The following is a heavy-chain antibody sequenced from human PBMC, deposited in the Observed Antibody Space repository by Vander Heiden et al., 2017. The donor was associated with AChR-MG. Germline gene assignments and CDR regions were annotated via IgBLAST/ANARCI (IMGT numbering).Heavy chain of an antibody. CDR3: AKTFFYGSGTLDFPLFGLDV. J-gene: IGHJ6*02. D-gene: IGHD3-10*01. Sequence: EVQLLESGGGLVQPGESLRLSCAASGFHNFDNFAINWVRQAPGRGLEWVSLISSSGAATYYADSVKGRFTISRDNSKNTLSLHMNSLRADDTAVYYCAKTFFYGSGTLDFPLFGLDVWGQGTTVTVSS. V-gene: IGHV3-23*01. CDR2: ISSSGAAT. CDR1: GFHNFDNFA.